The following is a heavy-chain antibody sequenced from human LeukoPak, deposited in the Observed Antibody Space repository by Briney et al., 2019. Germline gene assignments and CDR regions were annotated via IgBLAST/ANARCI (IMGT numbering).Heavy chain of an antibody. CDR3: ARGPCSSTSCYRWPDYFDY. CDR1: GGSISSSSYY. J-gene: IGHJ4*02. V-gene: IGHV4-39*01. Sequence: PSETLSLTCTVSGGSISSSSYYWGWIRQPPGKGLEWIGSIYYSGSTYYNPSLKSRVTISVDTSKNQFSLKLSSVTAADTAVYYCARGPCSSTSCYRWPDYFDYWGQGTLVTVSS. CDR2: IYYSGST. D-gene: IGHD2-2*01.